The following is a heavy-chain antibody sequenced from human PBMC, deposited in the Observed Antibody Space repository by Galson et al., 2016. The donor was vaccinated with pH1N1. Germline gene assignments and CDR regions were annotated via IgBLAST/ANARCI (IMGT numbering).Heavy chain of an antibody. V-gene: IGHV3-30*04. CDR1: GFTFTSYA. Sequence: SLRLSCAASGFTFTSYAMHWVRQAPGKGLEWVAVILYDGTNEYYADSVKGRFTISRDNAQNSLYLHMNSLRAEDTAVYYCARDHFGWAFDVWGQGTMVTVSP. CDR2: ILYDGTNE. J-gene: IGHJ3*01. D-gene: IGHD3-10*01. CDR3: ARDHFGWAFDV.